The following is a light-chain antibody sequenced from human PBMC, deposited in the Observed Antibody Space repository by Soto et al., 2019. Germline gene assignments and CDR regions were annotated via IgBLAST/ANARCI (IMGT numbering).Light chain of an antibody. CDR2: LGS. J-gene: IGKJ5*01. CDR1: QILLHSNGYDY. V-gene: IGKV2-28*01. CDR3: MQALQSPIT. Sequence: DLVMTQSPVSLPVTPGEPASISCMSSQILLHSNGYDYLDWYLQKPGQSPQLLIYLGSTRASGVPDRFSGSGSGTDFTLKISRVEAEDVGVYYCMQALQSPITFGQGTRLEI.